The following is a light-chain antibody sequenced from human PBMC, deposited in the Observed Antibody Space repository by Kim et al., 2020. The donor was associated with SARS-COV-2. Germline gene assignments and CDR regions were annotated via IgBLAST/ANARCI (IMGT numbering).Light chain of an antibody. CDR2: RDN. J-gene: IGLJ1*01. CDR1: ELGFKY. Sequence: VPPSQTASNTCSGDELGFKYAAWYQQKPGQSPVVVIFRDNMRPSGIPERFSGSNSGNTASLTVCGTQAMDEADYYCQAWDRSIYVFGTGTKVTVL. V-gene: IGLV3-1*01. CDR3: QAWDRSIYV.